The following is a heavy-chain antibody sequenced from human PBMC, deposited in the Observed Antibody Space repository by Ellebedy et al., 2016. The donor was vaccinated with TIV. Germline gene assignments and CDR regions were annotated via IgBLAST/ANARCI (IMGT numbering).Heavy chain of an antibody. Sequence: GGSLRLSCVGSGFSFSSYWMSWVRQAPGKGLEWVANMRQDGGDKYYVDSVKGRFTISRDNAKSSLYLQMNSLRPEDTAVYYCSGEGLEAGMDLWGQGTTVIVSS. CDR3: SGEGLEAGMDL. V-gene: IGHV3-7*01. CDR2: MRQDGGDK. CDR1: GFSFSSYW. J-gene: IGHJ6*02.